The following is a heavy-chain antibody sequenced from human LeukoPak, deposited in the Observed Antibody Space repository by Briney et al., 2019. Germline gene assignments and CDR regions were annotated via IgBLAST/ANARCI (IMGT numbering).Heavy chain of an antibody. J-gene: IGHJ4*02. Sequence: PSETLSLTCIVSGDITHYWGWIRQPPGKGLECIGSIYVSGSAYYNPSLRSRVTISLGTSKRRLSMKLNSVTAADTLIYYCARHNGGGVGSYVAPGPPDYFDYWGQGTLVTVSS. V-gene: IGHV4-39*01. CDR3: ARHNGGGVGSYVAPGPPDYFDY. CDR2: IYVSGSA. CDR1: GDITHY. D-gene: IGHD1-26*01.